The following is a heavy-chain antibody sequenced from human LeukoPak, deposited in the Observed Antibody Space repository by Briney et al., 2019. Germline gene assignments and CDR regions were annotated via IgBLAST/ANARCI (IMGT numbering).Heavy chain of an antibody. CDR2: ISGSGGST. CDR1: GFTFSSYA. CDR3: AKQYDSSGYYYPIDY. Sequence: GGSLRLSCAASGFTFSSYAMSWVRQAPGKGLEWVSAISGSGGSTYYADSVEGRFTISRDNSKNTLYLQMDSLRAEDTAVYYCAKQYDSSGYYYPIDYWGQGTLVTVSS. J-gene: IGHJ4*02. D-gene: IGHD3-22*01. V-gene: IGHV3-23*01.